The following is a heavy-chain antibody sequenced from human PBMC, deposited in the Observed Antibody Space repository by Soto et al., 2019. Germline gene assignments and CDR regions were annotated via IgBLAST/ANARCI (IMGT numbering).Heavy chain of an antibody. CDR1: GFTFSSYA. V-gene: IGHV3-30-3*01. Sequence: QVQLVESGGGVVQPGRSLRLSCAASGFTFSSYAMHWVRQAPGKGLEWVAVISYDGSNKYYADSVKGRFTISRDNSKNTLYLQMNSLRAEDTAVYYCARGGYSYGLEYYFDYWGQGTLVTVSS. J-gene: IGHJ4*02. CDR3: ARGGYSYGLEYYFDY. CDR2: ISYDGSNK. D-gene: IGHD5-18*01.